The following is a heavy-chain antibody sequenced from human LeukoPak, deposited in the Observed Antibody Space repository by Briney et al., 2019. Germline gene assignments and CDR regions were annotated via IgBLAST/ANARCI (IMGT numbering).Heavy chain of an antibody. CDR3: ARDHSSSWWGAAHYYYGMDV. Sequence: SVKVSCKASGGTFSSYAISWVRQAPGQGLEWMGGIIPIFGTANYAQRFQGRVTITADESTSTAYMELSSLRSEDTAVYYCARDHSSSWWGAAHYYYGMDVWGQGTTVTVSS. V-gene: IGHV1-69*13. CDR1: GGTFSSYA. D-gene: IGHD6-13*01. CDR2: IIPIFGTA. J-gene: IGHJ6*02.